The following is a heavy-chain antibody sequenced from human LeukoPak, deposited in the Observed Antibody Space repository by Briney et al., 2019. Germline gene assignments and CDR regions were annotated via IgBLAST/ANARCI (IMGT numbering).Heavy chain of an antibody. D-gene: IGHD1-1*01. V-gene: IGHV3-7*01. CDR3: AIATTGRGAFGS. Sequence: GGSLRLSCAAPGFTFSGFWMSWVRQAPGKGLECVASTNEAGGDKYYVDSVKGRFTISRDNSKNSLSLQMNSLTAEDTAIYYCAIATTGRGAFGSWGQGTLVSVSS. CDR2: TNEAGGDK. J-gene: IGHJ4*02. CDR1: GFTFSGFW.